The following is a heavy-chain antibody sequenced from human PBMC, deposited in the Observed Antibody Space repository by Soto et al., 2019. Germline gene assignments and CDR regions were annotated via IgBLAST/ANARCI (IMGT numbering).Heavy chain of an antibody. CDR1: VFIFRVAW. CDR2: IKRRVHGGTR. D-gene: IGHD3-22*01. CDR3: TTDSYSTMIEVRFDY. Sequence: EVQLVESGGDLVKPGGPRGLSGAPSVFIFRVAWKTGARRAPERGWKWFGRIKRRVHGGTRDFAAPVKGRFAFSRDDAKNMAYLQMNSLRTEDTGIYYCTTDSYSTMIEVRFDYWGHGTLVTVSS. J-gene: IGHJ4*01. V-gene: IGHV3-15*07.